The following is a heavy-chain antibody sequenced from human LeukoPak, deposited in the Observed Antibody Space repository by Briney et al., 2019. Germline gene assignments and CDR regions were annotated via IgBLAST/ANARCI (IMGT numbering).Heavy chain of an antibody. J-gene: IGHJ4*02. CDR1: GFSFSNYV. V-gene: IGHV3-7*01. D-gene: IGHD6-19*01. CDR3: ARIAVAGIDY. CDR2: IKQDGSEK. Sequence: GGTLRLSCAASGFSFSNYVMSWVRQAPGKGLEWVANIKQDGSEKYYVDSVKGRFTISRDNAKNSLYLQMNSLRAEDTAVYYCARIAVAGIDYWGQGTLVTVSS.